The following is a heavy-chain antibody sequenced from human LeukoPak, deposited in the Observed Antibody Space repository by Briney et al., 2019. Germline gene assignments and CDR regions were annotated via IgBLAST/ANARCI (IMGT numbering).Heavy chain of an antibody. V-gene: IGHV3-9*01. CDR3: AKAGHAAAAGTSFDY. Sequence: GGSLRLSCAASGFTFDDYAMHWVRQAPGKGLEWVSGISWNSGSIGYADSVKGRFTISRDNAKNSLYLQMNSLRAEDTALYYCAKAGHAAAAGTSFDYWGQGTLVTVSS. CDR1: GFTFDDYA. J-gene: IGHJ4*02. D-gene: IGHD6-13*01. CDR2: ISWNSGSI.